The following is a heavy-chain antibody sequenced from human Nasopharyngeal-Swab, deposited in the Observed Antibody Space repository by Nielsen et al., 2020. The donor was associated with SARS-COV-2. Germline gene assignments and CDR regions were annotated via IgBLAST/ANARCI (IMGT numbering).Heavy chain of an antibody. Sequence: GESLKIPCAVSGFTVSSNYMSWVRQAPGKGLEWVSVIYGGDSTYYADSVRGRFTVTRHISENTLYLQMNSLRAEDTAVYYCASSPSRGWYEYHLDNWGQGTLVTVSS. CDR3: ASSPSRGWYEYHLDN. J-gene: IGHJ4*02. D-gene: IGHD6-19*01. CDR1: GFTVSSNY. V-gene: IGHV3-53*04. CDR2: IYGGDST.